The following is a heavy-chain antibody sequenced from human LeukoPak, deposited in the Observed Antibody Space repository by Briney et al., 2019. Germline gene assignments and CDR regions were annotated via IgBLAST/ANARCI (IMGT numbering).Heavy chain of an antibody. V-gene: IGHV1-18*01. CDR1: GYTLTSYG. D-gene: IGHD3-3*01. CDR3: ARQGRNYDFWSGYPDTNWFDP. CDR2: ISAYNGNT. J-gene: IGHJ5*02. Sequence: ASVKLSCTASGYTLTSYGISWGRQAPGPGLEWMGWISAYNGNTNYAQKLQGRVTITTDTSTSTAYMELRSLRSDDTAVYYCARQGRNYDFWSGYPDTNWFDPWGQGTLVTVSS.